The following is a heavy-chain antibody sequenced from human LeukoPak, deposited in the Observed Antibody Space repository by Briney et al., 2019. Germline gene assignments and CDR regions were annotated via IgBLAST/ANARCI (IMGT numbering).Heavy chain of an antibody. CDR2: IGGSDSIV. J-gene: IGHJ4*02. CDR3: AREKVAGTFDS. V-gene: IGHV3-11*01. CDR1: EFTVNDYY. Sequence: GGSLRLSCAVSEFTVNDYYMSWIRQAPGKGLEWVSDIGGSDSIVAYADSVKGRFSISRDFAKNSLYLRMNSLRAEDTAVYYCAREKVAGTFDSWGQGALVTVSS. D-gene: IGHD6-19*01.